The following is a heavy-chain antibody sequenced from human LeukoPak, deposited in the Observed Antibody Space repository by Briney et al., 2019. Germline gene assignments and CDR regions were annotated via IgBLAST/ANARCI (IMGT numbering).Heavy chain of an antibody. CDR1: GGSFSGYY. Sequence: SETLSLTCAVYGGSFSGYYWGWIRQPPGKGLEWIGEINHSGSTNYNPSLKSRVTISVDTSKNQFSLKLSSVTAADTAVYYCARDNGDGLYGSGSYSRDYWGQGTLVTVSS. CDR2: INHSGST. V-gene: IGHV4-34*01. D-gene: IGHD3-10*01. J-gene: IGHJ4*02. CDR3: ARDNGDGLYGSGSYSRDY.